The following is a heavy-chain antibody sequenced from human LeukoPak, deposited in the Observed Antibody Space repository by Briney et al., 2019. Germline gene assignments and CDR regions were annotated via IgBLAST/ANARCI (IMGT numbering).Heavy chain of an antibody. D-gene: IGHD4-11*01. CDR2: IWSDGSNR. V-gene: IGHV3-33*01. J-gene: IGHJ4*01. CDR3: ARDAQRGFDYSNSLKY. Sequence: PGGSLRLSCPASGFIYSHYGMHWVRQAPGKGLEWVAVIWSDGSNRFYAGSVKGRFTISRDNSQNTLFLQMNSLRAEDTAMYYCARDAQRGFDYSNSLKYWGHGTLVTVSS. CDR1: GFIYSHYG.